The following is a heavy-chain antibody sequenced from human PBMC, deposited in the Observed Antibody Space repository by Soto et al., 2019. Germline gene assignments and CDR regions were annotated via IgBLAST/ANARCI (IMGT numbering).Heavy chain of an antibody. J-gene: IGHJ4*02. CDR3: ARKDTRPGGRGDY. V-gene: IGHV1-18*01. CDR1: GYTFSSYG. CDR2: ISAYNGNT. Sequence: AASVKGSWKASGYTFSSYGISWGRQAPGQGLEWMGWISAYNGNTNYAQKLQGRVTMTTDTSTSTAYMELRSLRADDTAGYYCARKDTRPGGRGDYWGQGTQVTVSS.